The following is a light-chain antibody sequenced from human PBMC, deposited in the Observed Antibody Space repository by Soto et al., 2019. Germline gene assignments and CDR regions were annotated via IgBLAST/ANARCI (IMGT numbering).Light chain of an antibody. CDR2: EVS. V-gene: IGLV2-14*01. Sequence: QSALTQPASVSGSPGQSITISCTGTSSDVGGYTFVSWYQQHPDKAPKLMIYEVSHRPSGVSNRFSGSKSGNTASLTISGLQAEDEADYYCSSYTSSSTSVVFGGGTQLTVL. CDR1: SSDVGGYTF. CDR3: SSYTSSSTSVV. J-gene: IGLJ2*01.